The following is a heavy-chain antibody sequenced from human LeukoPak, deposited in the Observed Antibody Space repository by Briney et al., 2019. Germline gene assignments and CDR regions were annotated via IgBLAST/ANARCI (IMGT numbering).Heavy chain of an antibody. CDR3: ARRRYAYRRGSYYYMDV. CDR2: IYTSGST. Sequence: SETLSLTCTVSGGSISSYYWSWIRQPPGKGLEWIGYIYTSGSTNYNPSLKSRVTISVDTSKNQFSLKLSSVTAADTAVYYCARRRYAYRRGSYYYMDVWGKGTTVTVSS. CDR1: GGSISSYY. J-gene: IGHJ6*03. V-gene: IGHV4-4*09. D-gene: IGHD1-26*01.